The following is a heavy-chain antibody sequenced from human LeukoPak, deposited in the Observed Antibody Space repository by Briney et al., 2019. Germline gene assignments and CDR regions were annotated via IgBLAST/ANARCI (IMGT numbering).Heavy chain of an antibody. CDR2: IYYSGST. Sequence: PSETLSLTCTVSGDFLSSGDYYWGWIRQSPGKGLTWIGSIYYSGSTLYNASFESRVTMSVDTSKNQFSLKLRSVTAADTAVYXXXXLCQVXXXXXXXYXGQXILVXXSS. V-gene: IGHV4-39*01. CDR1: GDFLSSGDYY. CDR3: XXLCQVXXXXXXXY. J-gene: IGHJ4*02. D-gene: IGHD2-21*01.